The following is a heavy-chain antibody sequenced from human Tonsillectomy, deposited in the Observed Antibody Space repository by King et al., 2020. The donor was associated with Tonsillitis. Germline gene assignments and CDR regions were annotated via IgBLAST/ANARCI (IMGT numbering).Heavy chain of an antibody. J-gene: IGHJ4*02. CDR2: ISGSGGRT. CDR1: GFIFSNYA. V-gene: IGHV3-23*04. CDR3: AKDTAVAGYY. D-gene: IGHD6-19*01. Sequence: VQLVESGGGLVQPGGSLRLSCAASGFIFSNYAMSWVRQAPGKGLEWVSAISGSGGRTHYAESVKGRFTISRDNSKNTLYMQMNSLRAEDKAVYYCAKDTAVAGYYWGQGTQVIVSS.